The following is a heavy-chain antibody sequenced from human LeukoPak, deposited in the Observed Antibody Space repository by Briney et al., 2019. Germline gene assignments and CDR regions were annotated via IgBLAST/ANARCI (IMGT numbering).Heavy chain of an antibody. V-gene: IGHV1-8*03. Sequence: EASVKVSCKASGYTFTSYDINWVRQATGQGLEWMGWMNPNSGNTGYAQKFQGRVTITRNTSIITAYMELSSLRSEDTAVYYCARGAVRGVFYYYYYMDVWGKGTTVTVSS. CDR3: ARGAVRGVFYYYYYMDV. J-gene: IGHJ6*03. CDR1: GYTFTSYD. D-gene: IGHD3-10*01. CDR2: MNPNSGNT.